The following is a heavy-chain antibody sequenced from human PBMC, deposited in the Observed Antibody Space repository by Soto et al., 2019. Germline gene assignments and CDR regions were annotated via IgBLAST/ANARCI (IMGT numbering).Heavy chain of an antibody. CDR2: ISNDGSYK. CDR3: AKDWGYDFWSGYSYYFDY. CDR1: GFTFSSYG. V-gene: IGHV3-30*18. Sequence: GGSLRLSCAASGFTFSSYGMHWVRQAPGKGLEWVAVISNDGSYKYYADSVKGRFTISRDNSKNTLYLQMNSLRAEDTAVYYCAKDWGYDFWSGYSYYFDYWGQGTLVTVSS. D-gene: IGHD3-3*01. J-gene: IGHJ4*02.